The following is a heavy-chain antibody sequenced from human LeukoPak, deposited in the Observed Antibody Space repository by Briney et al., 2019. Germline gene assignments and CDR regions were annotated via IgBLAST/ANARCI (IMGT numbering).Heavy chain of an antibody. D-gene: IGHD5-12*01. CDR3: ARAPSGYSGFESKTSFDF. J-gene: IGHJ4*02. CDR1: AGSIGGHY. CDR2: TYYTGSA. Sequence: SDTLSLTCTVSAGSIGGHYWTWIRQPPGNGLEWIVYTYYTGSANYHPSFKSRVTMSVDTAKNQFSLRLNSVTAADTAVYFCARAPSGYSGFESKTSFDFWGQGTLVTVSS. V-gene: IGHV4-59*11.